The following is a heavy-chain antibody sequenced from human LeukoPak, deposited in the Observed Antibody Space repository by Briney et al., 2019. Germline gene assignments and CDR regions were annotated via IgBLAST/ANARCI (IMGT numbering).Heavy chain of an antibody. CDR3: ARGNRWLVFYYYGMDV. D-gene: IGHD6-19*01. J-gene: IGHJ6*02. V-gene: IGHV3-48*01. CDR2: ISSSSSTI. Sequence: PGGSLRLSCAASGFTLSSYSMNWVRQAPGKGLEWVSYISSSSSTIYYADPVKGRFTISRDNAKNSLYLQMNSLRAEDTAVYYCARGNRWLVFYYYGMDVWGQGTTVTVSS. CDR1: GFTLSSYS.